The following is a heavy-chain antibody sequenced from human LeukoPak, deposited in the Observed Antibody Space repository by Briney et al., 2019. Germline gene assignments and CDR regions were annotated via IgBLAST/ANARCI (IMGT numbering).Heavy chain of an antibody. V-gene: IGHV4-59*08. D-gene: IGHD5-24*01. Sequence: PSETLSLTCTVSGGSISNYYWSWIRQPPGKGLEWIGYIYFSGSSNQNPSLRSRVTMSVDTSKNQFSLRLSSVTAADTAVYYCARLVRSGYNLLDYWGQGTVVTVSS. CDR2: IYFSGSS. CDR3: ARLVRSGYNLLDY. J-gene: IGHJ4*02. CDR1: GGSISNYY.